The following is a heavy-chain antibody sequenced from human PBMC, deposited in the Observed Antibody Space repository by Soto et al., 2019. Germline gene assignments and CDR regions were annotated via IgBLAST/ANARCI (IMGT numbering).Heavy chain of an antibody. J-gene: IGHJ5*02. CDR3: ARENSWYSNGWFDP. Sequence: QVQLVQSGAEVKKPGASVKVSCKASGYTFTGYYMHWVRQAPGQGLEWMCWINPNSGGTNYAQKFQGWVTMTSDMFISTAYMELSRLRSDDTAVYYCARENSWYSNGWFDPWGQGTLVTVSS. V-gene: IGHV1-2*04. CDR1: GYTFTGYY. CDR2: INPNSGGT. D-gene: IGHD4-4*01.